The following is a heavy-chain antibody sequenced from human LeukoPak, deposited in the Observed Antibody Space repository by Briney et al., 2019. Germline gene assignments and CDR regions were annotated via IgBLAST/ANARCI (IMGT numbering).Heavy chain of an antibody. D-gene: IGHD2-15*01. CDR1: GFTFSSYS. J-gene: IGHJ4*02. Sequence: GGSLRLSYAASGFTFSSYSMNWVRQAPGKGLEWVSYISSSSGTIYYADSVKGRFTISRDNAKNSLYLQMNSLRAEDTAVYYCARQYCSGGSCYHFDYWGQGTLVTVSS. CDR3: ARQYCSGGSCYHFDY. CDR2: ISSSSGTI. V-gene: IGHV3-48*01.